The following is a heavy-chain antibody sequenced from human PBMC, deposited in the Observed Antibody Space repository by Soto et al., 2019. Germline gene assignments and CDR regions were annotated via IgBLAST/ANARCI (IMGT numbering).Heavy chain of an antibody. V-gene: IGHV1-69*02. CDR2: IIPILGIA. D-gene: IGHD2-21*02. CDR1: GGTFSSYT. CDR3: ACDARSYLIDY. J-gene: IGHJ4*02. Sequence: QVQLVQSGAEVKKPGSSVKVSCKASGGTFSSYTISWVRQAPGQGLEWMGRIIPILGIANYAQKFQGRVTITADQSTSTAYMELSSLRSEDTAVYYCACDARSYLIDYWGQGTLVTVSS.